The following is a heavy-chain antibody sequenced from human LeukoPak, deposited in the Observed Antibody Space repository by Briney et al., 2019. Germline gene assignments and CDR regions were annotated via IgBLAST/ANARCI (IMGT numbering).Heavy chain of an antibody. CDR3: ARDETYGGNSGELHY. CDR1: GGSISSYY. CDR2: IYTSGST. J-gene: IGHJ4*02. V-gene: IGHV4-4*07. Sequence: SETLSLTCTVSGGSISSYYWSWIRQPAGKGLEWIGRIYTSGSTNYNPSLKSRVTMSVDTSKNQLSLKLSSVTAADTAVYYCARDETYGGNSGELHYWGQGTLVTVSS. D-gene: IGHD4-23*01.